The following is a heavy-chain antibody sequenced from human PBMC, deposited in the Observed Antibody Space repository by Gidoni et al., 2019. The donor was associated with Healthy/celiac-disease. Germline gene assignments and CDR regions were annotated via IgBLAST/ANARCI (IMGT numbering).Heavy chain of an antibody. CDR1: GSTFSSYG. D-gene: IGHD6-19*01. Sequence: QVQLVECGGGVVQPGRSRRLCCAAAGSTFSSYGMHCVRQAPGKGLEWVAVISYDGSNTYYADSVKGRFTISRDNAKNTLYLQMNSLRAEDTAVYYCSKDQGGSGCDCDYWGQGTLVTVSS. CDR2: ISYDGSNT. CDR3: SKDQGGSGCDCDY. J-gene: IGHJ4*02. V-gene: IGHV3-30*18.